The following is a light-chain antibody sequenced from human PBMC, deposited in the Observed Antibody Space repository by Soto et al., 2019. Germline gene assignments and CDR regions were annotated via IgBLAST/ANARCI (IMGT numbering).Light chain of an antibody. CDR3: SSYTSGSTLYV. Sequence: QSALTQPPSASGSPGQSVTISCTGASSDVGGYSYVSWYQQHPGKAPKLMIYEVSKRPSGVPDRFSGSKSGNTASLTVSGLQAEDEADYYCSSYTSGSTLYVFGTGTKVTVL. J-gene: IGLJ1*01. V-gene: IGLV2-8*01. CDR1: SSDVGGYSY. CDR2: EVS.